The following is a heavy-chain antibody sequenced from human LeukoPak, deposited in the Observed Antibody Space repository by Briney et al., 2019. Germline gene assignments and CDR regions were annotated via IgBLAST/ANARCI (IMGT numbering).Heavy chain of an antibody. CDR2: MFYSGST. CDR1: GGSIRSYY. CDR3: ARGSAPRPGY. D-gene: IGHD6-6*01. J-gene: IGHJ4*02. Sequence: TLSXXCTVSGGSIRSYYWSWIRQTPGKGLEWIGYMFYSGSTNYNPSLKSGVTISLDTSKNQLSLNLTYVTAADTAVYYCARGSAPRPGYWGQGTLVTVSS. V-gene: IGHV4-59*01.